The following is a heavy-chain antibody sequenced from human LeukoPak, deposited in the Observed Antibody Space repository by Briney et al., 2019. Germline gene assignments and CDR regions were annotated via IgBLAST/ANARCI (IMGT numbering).Heavy chain of an antibody. CDR2: IYYSGST. V-gene: IGHV4-59*01. CDR1: GGSISSYY. Sequence: SETLSLTCTVSGGSISSYYWSWIRQPPGKGLEWTGYIYYSGSTNCNPSLKSRVTISVDTSKNQFSLKLSSVTAADTAVYYCAREGDGSGTNAFDIWGQGTMVTVSS. D-gene: IGHD3-10*01. J-gene: IGHJ3*02. CDR3: AREGDGSGTNAFDI.